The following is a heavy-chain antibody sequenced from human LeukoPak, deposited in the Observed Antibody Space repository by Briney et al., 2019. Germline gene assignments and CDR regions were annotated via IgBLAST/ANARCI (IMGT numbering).Heavy chain of an antibody. V-gene: IGHV3-23*01. CDR2: ISGSAHKI. CDR3: AGRVTGYSSGYVY. D-gene: IGHD5-18*01. J-gene: IGHJ4*02. CDR1: GFIFGGYV. Sequence: GGSLRLSCAASGFIFGGYVMSWVRQAPEKGLDWVSVISGSAHKIRYADSVKGRFTISRDNSENIVYLQMNNLRAEDTAVYYCAGRVTGYSSGYVYWGQGTLVTVSS.